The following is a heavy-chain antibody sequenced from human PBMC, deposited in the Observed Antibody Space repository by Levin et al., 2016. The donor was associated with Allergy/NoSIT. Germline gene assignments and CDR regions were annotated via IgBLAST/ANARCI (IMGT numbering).Heavy chain of an antibody. D-gene: IGHD6-19*01. J-gene: IGHJ6*02. CDR1: GFTFSSYG. CDR3: ASRQWGYYGMDV. Sequence: LSLTCAASGFTFSSYGMHWVRQAPGKGLEWVAFIRYDGSNKYYADSVKGRFTMSRDNAKNTLYLQMNSLRAEDTAVYYCASRQWGYYGMDVWGQGTTVTVSS. V-gene: IGHV3-30*02. CDR2: IRYDGSNK.